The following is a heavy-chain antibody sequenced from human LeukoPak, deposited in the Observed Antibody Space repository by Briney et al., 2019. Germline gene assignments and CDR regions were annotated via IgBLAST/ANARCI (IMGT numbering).Heavy chain of an antibody. V-gene: IGHV3-7*01. CDR1: GFTFNNYW. J-gene: IGHJ3*02. D-gene: IGHD4-11*01. CDR3: ARGPGDYDASDI. CDR2: IKENGNEQ. Sequence: GGSLRLSCEASGFTFNNYWMSWVRQAPGKGPEWVAHIKENGNEQYYADSVKGRFTISRDNVKQSLCLQMNSLRVEDTAVYYCARGPGDYDASDIWGQGTMDTVSS.